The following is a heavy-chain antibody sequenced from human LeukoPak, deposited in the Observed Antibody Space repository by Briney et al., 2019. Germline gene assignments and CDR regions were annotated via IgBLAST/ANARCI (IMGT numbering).Heavy chain of an antibody. CDR3: TTGTWI. Sequence: GGSLRLSCVASGFTFNSYWMSWVRQAPGKGLEWVGRIKSKTDGGTTDYAAPVKGRFTISRDDSKSTLYLQMNSLKSEDTAVYYCTTGTWIWGQGTLVTVSS. CDR1: GFTFNSYW. CDR2: IKSKTDGGTT. J-gene: IGHJ4*02. V-gene: IGHV3-15*01. D-gene: IGHD5-12*01.